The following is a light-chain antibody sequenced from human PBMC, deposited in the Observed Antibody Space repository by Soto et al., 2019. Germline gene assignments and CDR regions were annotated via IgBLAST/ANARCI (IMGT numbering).Light chain of an antibody. J-gene: IGKJ4*01. CDR3: QQLHSYPLT. CDR2: AAS. V-gene: IGKV1-9*01. Sequence: DIHLTQSPSFLSASVGDRVTITCRASQSISSYLNWYQQKPGKAPKLLIYAASTLQSGVPSRFSGSGSGTDFTLTISSLQPEDFATYYCQQLHSYPLTFGGGTKVDIK. CDR1: QSISSY.